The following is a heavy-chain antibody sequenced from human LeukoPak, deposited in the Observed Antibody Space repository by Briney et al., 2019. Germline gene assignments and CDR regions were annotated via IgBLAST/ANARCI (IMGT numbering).Heavy chain of an antibody. D-gene: IGHD2-8*02. Sequence: PSETLSLTCTVSGGSISSYYWSWIRQPAGKGLEWIGRIYTSGSTNYNPSLKSRVTMSVDTSKNQFSLKLSSVTAADTAVYYCARGLPGGQQTYYMDVWGKGTTVNVSS. J-gene: IGHJ6*03. CDR1: GGSISSYY. V-gene: IGHV4-4*07. CDR2: IYTSGST. CDR3: ARGLPGGQQTYYMDV.